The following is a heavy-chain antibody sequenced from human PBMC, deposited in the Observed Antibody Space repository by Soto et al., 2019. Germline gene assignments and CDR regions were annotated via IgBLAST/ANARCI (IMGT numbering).Heavy chain of an antibody. V-gene: IGHV3-30-3*01. D-gene: IGHD1-26*01. J-gene: IGHJ4*02. CDR1: GFSFSSYA. CDR3: TRGPFSGSSYSGSWYYFDS. Sequence: SGGSLRLSCAASGFSFSSYAMHWVRQAPGKGLEWVTFISYDVSNIYYADSVKGRFTISRDNSKNTLYLQMNSSVTAADTAVYYCTRGPFSGSSYSGSWYYFDSWGQGTIVTVSS. CDR2: ISYDVSNI.